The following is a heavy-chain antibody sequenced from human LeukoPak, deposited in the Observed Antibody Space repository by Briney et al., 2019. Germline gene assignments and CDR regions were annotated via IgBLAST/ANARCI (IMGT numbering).Heavy chain of an antibody. CDR2: IYYSGST. Sequence: SETLSLTCTVSGGSISSSSYYWGWIRQPPGKGLEWIGSIYYSGSTYYNPFLKSRVTISVDTSKNQFSLKLSSVTAADTAVYYCASSPSTIFGVVIYLAFDIWGQGTMVTVSS. CDR3: ASSPSTIFGVVIYLAFDI. D-gene: IGHD3-3*01. V-gene: IGHV4-39*01. J-gene: IGHJ3*02. CDR1: GGSISSSSYY.